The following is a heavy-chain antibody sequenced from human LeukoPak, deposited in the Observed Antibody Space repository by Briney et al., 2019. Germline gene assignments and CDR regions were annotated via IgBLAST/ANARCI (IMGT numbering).Heavy chain of an antibody. V-gene: IGHV4-4*07. CDR2: IYYSGST. D-gene: IGHD5-18*01. Sequence: SETLSLTCTVSGGSISSYYWSWIRQPAGKGLEWIGSIYYSGSTYYNPSLKSRVTISVDTSKNQFSLKLSSVTAADTAVYYCARDNVDTAMVLSFDYWGQGTLVTVSS. J-gene: IGHJ4*02. CDR1: GGSISSYY. CDR3: ARDNVDTAMVLSFDY.